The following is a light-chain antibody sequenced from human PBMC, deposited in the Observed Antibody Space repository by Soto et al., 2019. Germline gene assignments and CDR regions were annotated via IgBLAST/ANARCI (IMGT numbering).Light chain of an antibody. V-gene: IGLV2-23*01. J-gene: IGLJ2*01. CDR2: EGS. CDR1: SSDVGSYNH. CDR3: CSYAGSSTVV. Sequence: QSALTQPASVSGSPGQSITISCTGTSSDVGSYNHVSWYQQHPGKAPKLMIYEGSKRPSGVSNRFSGSKSGNTASLPISGLQGEDEADYYCCSYAGSSTVVFGGGTQLTVL.